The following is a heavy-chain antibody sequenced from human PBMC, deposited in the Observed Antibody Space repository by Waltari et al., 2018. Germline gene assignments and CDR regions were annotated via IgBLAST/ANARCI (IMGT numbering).Heavy chain of an antibody. CDR1: GYTFNSYA. V-gene: IGHV1-3*03. CDR2: INAGNGNT. CDR3: ARASQSITMVRGVTRYYYYMDV. Sequence: QVQLVQSGAEVKKPGASVKVSCKASGYTFNSYAMHWVRKAPGQRLGWMGWINAGNGNTKYSQEFQGRVTITRDTSASTAYMELSSLRSEDMAVYYCARASQSITMVRGVTRYYYYMDVWGKGTTVTVSS. J-gene: IGHJ6*03. D-gene: IGHD3-10*01.